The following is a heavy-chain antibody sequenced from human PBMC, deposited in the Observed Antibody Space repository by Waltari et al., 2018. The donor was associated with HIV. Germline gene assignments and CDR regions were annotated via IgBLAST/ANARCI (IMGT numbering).Heavy chain of an antibody. CDR2: ISAGGFST. V-gene: IGHV3-23*01. D-gene: IGHD3-16*01. CDR1: GFTFSSYA. Sequence: EVQLLESGGGLVQPGGSLRLSCAASGFTFSSYAMRWVRQAPGKGLGWVSAISAGGFSTYYADSVKGRFTISRDNSKNTVYLQMNSLRGEDTAVYYCARDLGGYWYFDLWGRGTLVTVSS. CDR3: ARDLGGYWYFDL. J-gene: IGHJ2*01.